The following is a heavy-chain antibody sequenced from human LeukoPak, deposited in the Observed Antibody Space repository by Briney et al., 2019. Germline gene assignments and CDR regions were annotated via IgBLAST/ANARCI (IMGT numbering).Heavy chain of an antibody. CDR1: GGTFSSYA. Sequence: GASVKVSCKASGGTFSSYAISWVRQAPGQGLEWMGWINPNSGGTNYAQKFQGRVTMTRDTSISTAYMELSRLRSDDTAVYYCARDLGPGSIAVAGRFDYWGQGTLVTVSS. D-gene: IGHD6-19*01. CDR2: INPNSGGT. CDR3: ARDLGPGSIAVAGRFDY. J-gene: IGHJ4*02. V-gene: IGHV1-2*02.